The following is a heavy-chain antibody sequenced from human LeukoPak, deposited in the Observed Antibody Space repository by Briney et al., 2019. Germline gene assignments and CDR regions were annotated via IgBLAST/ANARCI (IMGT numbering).Heavy chain of an antibody. CDR1: GDSISSYS. V-gene: IGHV4-59*01. J-gene: IGHJ3*02. CDR3: AKEAARPGHAFDI. Sequence: SETLSLTCTVSGDSISSYSWSWIRQPPGKGLEWIGYISYSGSTNYNPSLNSRVTISLDTSKNQFSLKLNSLTAADTAVHYCAKEAARPGHAFDIWGQGTMVTVSS. D-gene: IGHD6-6*01. CDR2: ISYSGST.